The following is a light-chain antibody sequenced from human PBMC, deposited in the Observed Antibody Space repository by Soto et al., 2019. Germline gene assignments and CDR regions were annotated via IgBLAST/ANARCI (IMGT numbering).Light chain of an antibody. CDR1: QSISDW. CDR3: QQYSDSSGA. Sequence: IQMTQSPSTLSASVGDRVTITCRASQSISDWLAWFQLKPGKAPKLLIYDASSLESGVPSRFSGSGSGTDFTLTISSLQPDDFATYYCQQYSDSSGAFGQGTKVDIK. V-gene: IGKV1-5*01. CDR2: DAS. J-gene: IGKJ1*01.